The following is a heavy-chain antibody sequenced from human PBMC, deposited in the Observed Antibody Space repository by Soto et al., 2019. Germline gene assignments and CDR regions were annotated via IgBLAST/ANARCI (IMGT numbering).Heavy chain of an antibody. CDR3: ARDAFARYGGNFFDY. CDR2: IYYSGST. D-gene: IGHD4-17*01. CDR1: GGSVISGSYY. V-gene: IGHV4-61*01. J-gene: IGHJ4*02. Sequence: SETLSLTCTVSGGSVISGSYYWILIRQPPGKGLEWIGYIYYSGSTNYNPSLKSRVTISVDTSKNQFSLKLSSVTAADTAVYYCARDAFARYGGNFFDYWGPGTLVTVS.